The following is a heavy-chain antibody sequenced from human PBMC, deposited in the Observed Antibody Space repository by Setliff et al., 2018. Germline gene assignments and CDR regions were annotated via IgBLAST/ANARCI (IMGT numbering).Heavy chain of an antibody. CDR2: IYSSGST. D-gene: IGHD2-2*01. Sequence: SETLSLTCSVSGASISNYYWSWIRQPPGKGLEWIGYIYSSGSTNYNPSLKSRVAISRDTSTNQLSLEPRSVTAADTAVYYCAREPTRTGGFYYLDVWGEGTTVTVS. CDR1: GASISNYY. CDR3: AREPTRTGGFYYLDV. J-gene: IGHJ6*03. V-gene: IGHV4-4*08.